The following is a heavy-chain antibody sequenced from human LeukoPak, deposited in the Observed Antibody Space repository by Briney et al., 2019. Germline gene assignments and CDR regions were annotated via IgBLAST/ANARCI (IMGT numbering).Heavy chain of an antibody. CDR3: ASIAAAGLDDY. J-gene: IGHJ4*02. CDR1: GGTFSNYA. Sequence: GASVKVSCKASGGTFSNYAISWVRQAPGQGLEWMGGFDPEDGETIYAQKFQGRVTMTEDTSTDTAYMELSSLRSEDTAVYYCASIAAAGLDDYWGQGTLVTVSS. CDR2: FDPEDGET. D-gene: IGHD6-13*01. V-gene: IGHV1-24*01.